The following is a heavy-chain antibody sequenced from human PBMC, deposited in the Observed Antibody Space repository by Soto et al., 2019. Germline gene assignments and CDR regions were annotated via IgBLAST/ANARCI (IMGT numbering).Heavy chain of an antibody. CDR3: ARAPFGSGYQMQGTLLAPFQH. Sequence: SVKVSCKASGGTFSIYAISCVLQAPLQWLEWMGGIIPIFGTANYAQKFQGRVTITADESTSTAYMELSSLRSEDTAVYYCARAPFGSGYQMQGTLLAPFQHWGQGTLVTVSS. CDR1: GGTFSIYA. J-gene: IGHJ1*01. CDR2: IIPIFGTA. D-gene: IGHD3-22*01. V-gene: IGHV1-69*13.